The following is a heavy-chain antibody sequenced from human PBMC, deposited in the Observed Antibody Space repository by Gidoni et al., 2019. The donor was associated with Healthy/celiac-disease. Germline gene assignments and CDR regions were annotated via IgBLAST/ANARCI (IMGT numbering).Heavy chain of an antibody. CDR3: ARRDETGIIDY. CDR1: GGSISSYY. Sequence: QVQLQESGPGLVKPSETLSLTCTVSGGSISSYYWSWIRQPPGKGLEWIGYIYYSGSTNYNPSLKSRVTISVDTSKNQFSLKLSSVTAADTAVYYCARRDETGIIDYWGQGTLVTVSS. V-gene: IGHV4-59*08. CDR2: IYYSGST. J-gene: IGHJ4*02. D-gene: IGHD3-10*01.